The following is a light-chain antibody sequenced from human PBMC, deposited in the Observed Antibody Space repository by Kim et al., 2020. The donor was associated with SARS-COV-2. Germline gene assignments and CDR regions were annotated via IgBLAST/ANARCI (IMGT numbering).Light chain of an antibody. CDR2: GAS. CDR1: RDIRSN. V-gene: IGKV1-6*02. J-gene: IGKJ1*01. CDR3: LQDYNYPWT. Sequence: IQMTQSPSSLSASVGDRVTITCRASRDIRSNLGWYQQKPGKAPKLLIYGASTLQTGVPSTFSGSGSGTDFTLTISSLQPEDFATYYCLQDYNYPWTFGQGTKVDIK.